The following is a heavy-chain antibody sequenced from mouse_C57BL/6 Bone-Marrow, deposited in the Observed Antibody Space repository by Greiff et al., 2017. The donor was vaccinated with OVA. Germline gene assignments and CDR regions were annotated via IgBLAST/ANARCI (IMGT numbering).Heavy chain of an antibody. J-gene: IGHJ2*01. CDR3: ANLHRGY. CDR2: ISSGSSTI. CDR1: GFTFSDYG. Sequence: EVKLMESGGGLVKPGGSLKLSCAASGFTFSDYGMHWVRQAPEKGLEWVAYISSGSSTIYYADTVKGRFTISRDNAKNTLFLQMTSLRSEDTAMYYCANLHRGYWGQGTTLTVSS. D-gene: IGHD2-14*01. V-gene: IGHV5-17*01.